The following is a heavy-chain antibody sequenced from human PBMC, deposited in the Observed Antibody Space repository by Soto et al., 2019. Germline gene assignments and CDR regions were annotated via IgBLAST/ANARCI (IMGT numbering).Heavy chain of an antibody. D-gene: IGHD2-15*01. Sequence: QVQLVQSGGEVKKPGASVKVSCKTSGYTFTSYDINWVRQATGQGPEWMGWMNPNSGNTGFAEKFQGRVSMTRITSINTAYMELSSLRSEDLAVYYCASWWQTPAHGPNFDYWGQGNMVTVSS. CDR3: ASWWQTPAHGPNFDY. J-gene: IGHJ4*02. CDR1: GYTFTSYD. CDR2: MNPNSGNT. V-gene: IGHV1-8*01.